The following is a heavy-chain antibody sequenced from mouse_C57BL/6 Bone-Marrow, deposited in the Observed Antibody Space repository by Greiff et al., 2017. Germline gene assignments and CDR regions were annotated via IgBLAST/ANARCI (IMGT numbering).Heavy chain of an antibody. Sequence: DVQLQESGGGLVKPGGSLKLSCAASGFTFSDYGMHWVRQAPEKGLEWVAYISSGSSTIYYADTVKGRFTISRDNAKNTLFLQMTSLRSEDTALYYCARTTYFDYWGQGTTLTVSS. CDR3: ARTTYFDY. CDR2: ISSGSSTI. V-gene: IGHV5-17*01. D-gene: IGHD2-12*01. J-gene: IGHJ2*01. CDR1: GFTFSDYG.